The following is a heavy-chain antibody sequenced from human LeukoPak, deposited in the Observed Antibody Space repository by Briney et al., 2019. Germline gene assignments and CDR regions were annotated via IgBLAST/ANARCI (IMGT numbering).Heavy chain of an antibody. CDR2: ISGNGGGT. V-gene: IGHV3-23*01. Sequence: PGGSLRLSCAASGLTFRSYGMSWVRQAPGKGLEWVSGISGNGGGTKYADSVKGRFTISRDNSKNTLYLQMSSLRSEDTAVYYCATAGAGAYFDYWGQGTLVTVSS. J-gene: IGHJ4*02. CDR1: GLTFRSYG. D-gene: IGHD6-19*01. CDR3: ATAGAGAYFDY.